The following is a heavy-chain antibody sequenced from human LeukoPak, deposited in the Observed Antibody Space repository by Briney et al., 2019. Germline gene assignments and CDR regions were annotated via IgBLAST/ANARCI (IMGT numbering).Heavy chain of an antibody. CDR2: IYYSGST. D-gene: IGHD6-19*01. Sequence: SETLSLTCTVSGGSISSSNYYWAWIRQPPGKGLESIGSIYYSGSTYYHPSLKSRPTISVDTSKNQFSLTLSSVTAADTAVYDCARGPGTSIAVAGYYFDYWGQGTLVTVSS. J-gene: IGHJ4*02. CDR3: ARGPGTSIAVAGYYFDY. CDR1: GGSISSSNYY. V-gene: IGHV4-39*07.